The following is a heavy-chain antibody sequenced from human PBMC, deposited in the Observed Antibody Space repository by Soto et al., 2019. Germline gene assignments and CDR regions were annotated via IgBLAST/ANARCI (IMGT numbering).Heavy chain of an antibody. CDR1: GGSISSSSYY. J-gene: IGHJ5*02. V-gene: IGHV4-39*01. CDR3: AAERRGEEGIVVVAATKARNWFDP. CDR2: IYYSGST. D-gene: IGHD2-2*01. Sequence: QLQLQESGPGLVKPSETLSLTCTVSGGSISSSSYYWGWIRQPPGKGLEWIGSIYYSGSTYYNPSLKSRVTISVDTSKNQFSLKLSSVTAADTAVYYCAAERRGEEGIVVVAATKARNWFDPWGQGTLVTVSS.